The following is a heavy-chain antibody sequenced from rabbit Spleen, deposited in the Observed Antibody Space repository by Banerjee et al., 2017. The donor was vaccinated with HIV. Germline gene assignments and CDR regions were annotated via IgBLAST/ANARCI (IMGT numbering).Heavy chain of an antibody. D-gene: IGHD5-1*01. CDR2: IYAGRSGAT. J-gene: IGHJ4*01. CDR1: GFSFSSSYW. CDR3: ARAGEGGDGYLNL. V-gene: IGHV1S45*01. Sequence: LEESGGGLVKPGGTLTLTCTASGFSFSSSYWICWVRQAPGKGLEWIACIYAGRSGATYYASWAKGRFTVSKTSSTTVTLQMTSLTVADTATYFCARAGEGGDGYLNLWGPGTLVTVS.